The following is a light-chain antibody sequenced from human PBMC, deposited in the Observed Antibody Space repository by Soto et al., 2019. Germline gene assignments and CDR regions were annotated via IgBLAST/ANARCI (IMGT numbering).Light chain of an antibody. CDR2: EAS. CDR3: QQFNSYPIT. J-gene: IGKJ5*01. V-gene: IGKV1-5*01. CDR1: QTISSW. Sequence: DIQMTQSPSTLSGSVGDRVTITCRASQTISSWLAWYQQKPGKAPKLLIYEASNLESGVPSRFSGSGSGTEFTLTIGGLQPDDFATYYCQQFNSYPITFGQGTRVEIK.